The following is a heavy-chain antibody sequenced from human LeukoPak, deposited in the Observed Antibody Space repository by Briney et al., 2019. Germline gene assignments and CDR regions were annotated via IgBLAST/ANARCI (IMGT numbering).Heavy chain of an antibody. V-gene: IGHV4-34*01. CDR1: GGSFSGYY. CDR3: AREGEEVVVAGQKVYYYIDV. Sequence: SETLSLTCAVYGGSFSGYYWSWIRQPPGKGLEWIGEVNHSGSTNYNRSLKSRVTISVDTSKNQFSLKLSSVTAADTAVYYCAREGEEVVVAGQKVYYYIDVWGKGTTVTVSS. CDR2: VNHSGST. J-gene: IGHJ6*03. D-gene: IGHD2-15*01.